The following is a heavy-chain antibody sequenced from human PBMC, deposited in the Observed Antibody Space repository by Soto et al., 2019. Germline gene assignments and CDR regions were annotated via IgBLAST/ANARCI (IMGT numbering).Heavy chain of an antibody. CDR2: INAGNGNT. V-gene: IGHV1-3*05. J-gene: IGHJ4*02. CDR3: ARSIVVVTALDY. D-gene: IGHD2-21*02. CDR1: GYTFTSYA. Sequence: QVQLVQSGAEEQKPGASVKVSCKASGYTFTSYAMHWVRQAPGQRLEWMGWINAGNGNTKYSQKFQGRVTITRDTSASTACMELSSLRSEDTAVYYCARSIVVVTALDYWGQGTLVTVSS.